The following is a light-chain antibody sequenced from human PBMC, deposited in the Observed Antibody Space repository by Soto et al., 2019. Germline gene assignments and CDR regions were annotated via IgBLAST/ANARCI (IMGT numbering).Light chain of an antibody. V-gene: IGKV1-6*01. J-gene: IGKJ1*01. CDR2: AAS. Sequence: AIQCTQSPSSLSASVGGRVTITCRASQGIRNDLGWYQQKPGKAPKLLIYAASSLQSGVQSRFSGSASGTDFNLTISSLQPEDFATYYCLQDYSYPWTFGQGTKV. CDR1: QGIRND. CDR3: LQDYSYPWT.